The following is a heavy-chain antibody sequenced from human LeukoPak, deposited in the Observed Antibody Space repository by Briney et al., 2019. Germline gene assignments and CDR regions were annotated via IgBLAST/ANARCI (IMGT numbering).Heavy chain of an antibody. CDR1: GGSFSSHY. Sequence: SETLSLTCGVSGGSFSSHYWTWIRQPPGKGLEWIGEINPRGSTNYNPSLESRVTVSADTSRSQLSLSLTSVTAADSAVYFCARGLRQGSAWSWGPKEKSYQYMDVWGTGTTVIVSS. V-gene: IGHV4-34*01. CDR2: INPRGST. D-gene: IGHD6-19*01. CDR3: ARGLRQGSAWSWGPKEKSYQYMDV. J-gene: IGHJ6*04.